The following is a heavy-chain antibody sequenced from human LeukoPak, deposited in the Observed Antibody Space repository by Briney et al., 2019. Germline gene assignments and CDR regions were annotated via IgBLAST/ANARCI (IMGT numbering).Heavy chain of an antibody. V-gene: IGHV4-59*01. CDR1: GGSISSYY. Sequence: PSGTLSLTCTVSGGSISSYYWSWIRQPPGKGLEWIGYIYYSGSTNYNPSLKSRVTISVDTSKNQFSLKLSSVTAADTAVYYCARANRYSSSWYFDYWGQGTLVTVSS. CDR3: ARANRYSSSWYFDY. CDR2: IYYSGST. D-gene: IGHD6-13*01. J-gene: IGHJ4*02.